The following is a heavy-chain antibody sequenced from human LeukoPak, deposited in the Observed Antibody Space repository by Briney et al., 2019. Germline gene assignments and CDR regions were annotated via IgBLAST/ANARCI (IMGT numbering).Heavy chain of an antibody. CDR1: GFTFSSYW. D-gene: IGHD1-26*01. Sequence: GGSLRLSCAASGFTFSSYWMHWVRQVPGKGLGGVSRINSDGSNTNYADSVKGRFTISRDNAKNTLYLQMNSRRAEDTAVYYCVRELRGVGGTKFDSWGQGTLATVSS. J-gene: IGHJ5*01. CDR3: VRELRGVGGTKFDS. CDR2: INSDGSNT. V-gene: IGHV3-74*01.